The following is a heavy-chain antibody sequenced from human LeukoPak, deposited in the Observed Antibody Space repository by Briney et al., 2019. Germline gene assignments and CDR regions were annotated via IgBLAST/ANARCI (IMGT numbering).Heavy chain of an antibody. CDR3: ARVSTAARRFDN. CDR2: MNPNSGNT. CDR1: GYTFTSYD. Sequence: ASVKVSCKASGYTFTSYDINWVRQATGQGLEWMGWMNPNSGNTGYAQKFQGRVTMTRNTSISTAYMELSSLGSEDTAVYYCARVSTAARRFDNWGQGTLVTVSS. V-gene: IGHV1-8*01. D-gene: IGHD6-6*01. J-gene: IGHJ4*02.